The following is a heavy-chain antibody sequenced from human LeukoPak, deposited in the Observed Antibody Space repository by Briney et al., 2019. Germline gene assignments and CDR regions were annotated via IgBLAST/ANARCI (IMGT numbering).Heavy chain of an antibody. V-gene: IGHV3-7*01. CDR3: ARLILITMVRGASNWFDP. CDR1: GFTFSSYW. Sequence: KPGGSLRLSCAASGFTFSSYWMSWVRQAPGKGLEWVANIKQDGSEKYYVDSVKGRFTISRDNAKNSLYLQMNSLRAEDTAVYYCARLILITMVRGASNWFDPRGQGTLVTVSS. J-gene: IGHJ5*02. D-gene: IGHD3-10*01. CDR2: IKQDGSEK.